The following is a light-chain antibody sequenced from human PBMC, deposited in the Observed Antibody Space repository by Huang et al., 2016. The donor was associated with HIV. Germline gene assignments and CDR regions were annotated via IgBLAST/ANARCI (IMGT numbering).Light chain of an antibody. CDR2: SSS. CDR1: KSISRY. V-gene: IGKV1-39*01. J-gene: IGKJ2*01. Sequence: DIQMTQSPSSLSASVGDRVTITCRASKSISRYLNWYQQKPWKAPKLLIYSSSILQSGVPSRFSGSGSGTDFTLTISSLQPEDFATYYCQQSYSTLRYTFGQGTKLEIK. CDR3: QQSYSTLRYT.